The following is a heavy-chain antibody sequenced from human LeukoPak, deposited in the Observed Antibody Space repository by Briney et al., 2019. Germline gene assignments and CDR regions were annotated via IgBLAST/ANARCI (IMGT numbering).Heavy chain of an antibody. CDR3: AREFGGWFDA. J-gene: IGHJ5*02. D-gene: IGHD3-16*01. CDR1: GFDITDNY. Sequence: GGSLRLSCAASGFDITDNYMTWVRQAPGRGLEWVSVIYSGGSTYYADSVKGRFTISRDDSNNTLFLQMNSLRAEDTAVYFCAREFGGWFDAWGQGTLVIVSS. V-gene: IGHV3-66*01. CDR2: IYSGGST.